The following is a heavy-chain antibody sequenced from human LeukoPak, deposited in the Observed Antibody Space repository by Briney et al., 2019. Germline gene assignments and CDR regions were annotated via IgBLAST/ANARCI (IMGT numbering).Heavy chain of an antibody. Sequence: GASVKVSCKASRYTFTSYDISWVREAAGQGLEWMGWMNPNTGRTGFAQKFQGRLTMTRDTSISTAYMELSSLRSDDTAVYYCARLAQTPDYYSSGGYFYLGYWGQGTPVTVSS. V-gene: IGHV1-8*01. CDR2: MNPNTGRT. CDR1: RYTFTSYD. CDR3: ARLAQTPDYYSSGGYFYLGY. J-gene: IGHJ4*02. D-gene: IGHD3-22*01.